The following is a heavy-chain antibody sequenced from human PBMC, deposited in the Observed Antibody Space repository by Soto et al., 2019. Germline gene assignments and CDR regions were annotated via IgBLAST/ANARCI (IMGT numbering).Heavy chain of an antibody. J-gene: IGHJ5*02. CDR3: AKDTLVVVAARYNWFDP. Sequence: GGSLRLSCAASGFTFSSYAMSWVRQAPGKGLEWVSAISGSGGSTYYADSVKGRFTISRDNSKNTLYLQMNSLRAEDTAVYYCAKDTLVVVAARYNWFDPWGQGTLVTVSS. D-gene: IGHD2-15*01. V-gene: IGHV3-23*01. CDR2: ISGSGGST. CDR1: GFTFSSYA.